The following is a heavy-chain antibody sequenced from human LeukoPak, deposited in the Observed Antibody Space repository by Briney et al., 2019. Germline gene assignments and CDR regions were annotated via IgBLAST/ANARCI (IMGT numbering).Heavy chain of an antibody. V-gene: IGHV3-33*01. Sequence: LPGGSLRLSCAAAGSTLSTYGMHWVRQAPGKGLEWVAVIWNDGSYKYYAESVKGRFTISRDNSKDTLYLQMSSVRADDTAVYYCARAVGPFDYWGQGTLVTVSS. CDR3: ARAVGPFDY. CDR2: IWNDGSYK. J-gene: IGHJ4*02. CDR1: GSTLSTYG.